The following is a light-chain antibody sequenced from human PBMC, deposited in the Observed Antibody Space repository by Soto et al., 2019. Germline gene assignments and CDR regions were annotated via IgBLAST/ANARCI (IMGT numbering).Light chain of an antibody. J-gene: IGKJ1*01. V-gene: IGKV3-15*01. CDR1: QSVDIS. Sequence: EIVLTQSPATLSVSPGERVILSCRASQSVDISLAWYQQKPGQAPRLLIYGASTRATDMPGTFSGRGSGTEFTLTISSLQSEDFAVYYCQQYNKWPPETFGQGTKVDI. CDR3: QQYNKWPPET. CDR2: GAS.